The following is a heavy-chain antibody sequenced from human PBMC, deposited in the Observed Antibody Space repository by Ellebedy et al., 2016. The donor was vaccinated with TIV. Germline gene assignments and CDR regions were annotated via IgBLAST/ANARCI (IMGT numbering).Heavy chain of an antibody. V-gene: IGHV3-48*04. J-gene: IGHJ4*02. CDR2: IRGSGGML. CDR1: GFTFSSYY. D-gene: IGHD3-10*01. Sequence: GESLKISCAASGFTFSSYYMNCVRQAPGKGLEWVSYIRGSGGMLDHADSVKVRFTISRDNAKNSLYLQLNSLRADDTGVYYCARRSRGPPYYFDYWGRGTLVTVSS. CDR3: ARRSRGPPYYFDY.